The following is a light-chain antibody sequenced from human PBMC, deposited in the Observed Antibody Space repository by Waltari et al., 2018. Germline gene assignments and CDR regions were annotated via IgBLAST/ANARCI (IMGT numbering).Light chain of an antibody. CDR3: YQHYITPFT. V-gene: IGKV4-1*01. Sequence: DIVMTQSPDSLAVSLGERATINCKSSQSVLYSSNNKNYLSWYQQKPGQPPKLLIYCASTPEAGVPDRFTGGGSVTDFTLTISSLQAEYVAVYYCYQHYITPFTFGPGTKVDIK. CDR1: QSVLYSSNNKNY. J-gene: IGKJ3*01. CDR2: CAS.